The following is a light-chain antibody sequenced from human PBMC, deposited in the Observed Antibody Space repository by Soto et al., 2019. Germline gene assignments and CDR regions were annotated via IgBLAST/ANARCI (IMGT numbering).Light chain of an antibody. Sequence: DIQMTQSPSSMSASVGDRVTITCRASQSISSYLNCYPQNPGKAPKLMIYAASSLQSAVPSRFSGSGSGTDFTLTISILQPEDFATYYCQQSYSTSVTFGQGTQLEIK. CDR1: QSISSY. J-gene: IGKJ2*01. V-gene: IGKV1-39*01. CDR2: AAS. CDR3: QQSYSTSVT.